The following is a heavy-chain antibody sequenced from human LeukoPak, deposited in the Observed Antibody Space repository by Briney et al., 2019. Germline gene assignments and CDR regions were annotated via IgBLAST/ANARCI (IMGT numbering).Heavy chain of an antibody. CDR3: ARDRGYGDYYFDY. J-gene: IGHJ4*02. V-gene: IGHV4-4*07. D-gene: IGHD4-17*01. Sequence: SETLSLTCTVSGGSISYYYWNWIRQPAGKGLEWIGRIYTSGRTYYNPSLKSRVTISVDTSKNQFSLKLSSVTAADTAVYYCARDRGYGDYYFDYWGQGTLVTVSS. CDR2: IYTSGRT. CDR1: GGSISYYY.